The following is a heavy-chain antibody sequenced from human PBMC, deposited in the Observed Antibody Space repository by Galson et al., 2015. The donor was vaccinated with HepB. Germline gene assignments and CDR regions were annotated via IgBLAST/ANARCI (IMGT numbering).Heavy chain of an antibody. J-gene: IGHJ2*01. CDR1: GFTFSNYS. Sequence: SLRLSCAASGFTFSNYSMNWVRQAPGKGLESVSYISSTGTTMYYADSAKGRFTISRDNAQNSLYLHMNSLRDEDTAVYYCARVYFGSGSSSAYWYFDVWGRGALVTVSS. CDR2: ISSTGTTM. V-gene: IGHV3-48*02. CDR3: ARVYFGSGSSSAYWYFDV. D-gene: IGHD3-10*01.